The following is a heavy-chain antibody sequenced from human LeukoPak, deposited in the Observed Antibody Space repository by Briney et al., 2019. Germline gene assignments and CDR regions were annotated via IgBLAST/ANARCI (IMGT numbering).Heavy chain of an antibody. J-gene: IGHJ5*02. CDR2: IHYSEST. V-gene: IGHV4-59*01. CDR3: AREGYYGSGSYSIHWFDP. D-gene: IGHD3-10*01. Sequence: SETLSLTCTVSRGSISSYYWSWIRQPPGKGLEWIGYIHYSESTNYNPSLKSRVTISVDTSKSQFSLKLSSVTAADTAVYYCAREGYYGSGSYSIHWFDPWGQGTLVTVSS. CDR1: RGSISSYY.